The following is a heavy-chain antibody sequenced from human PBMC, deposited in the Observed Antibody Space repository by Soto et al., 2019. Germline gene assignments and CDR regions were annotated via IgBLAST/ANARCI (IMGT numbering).Heavy chain of an antibody. D-gene: IGHD3-16*01. V-gene: IGHV4-30-2*01. J-gene: IGHJ6*02. CDR3: ARGYYGYVWGSWYGMDV. CDR1: GGSISSGGYS. Sequence: QLQLQESGSGLVKPSQTLSLTCAVSGGSISSGGYSWSWIRQPPGKGLEWIGYIYHSGSTYYNPSLKSRVTISVDRSKNQFSLKLSSVTAADTAVYYCARGYYGYVWGSWYGMDVWGQGTTVTVSS. CDR2: IYHSGST.